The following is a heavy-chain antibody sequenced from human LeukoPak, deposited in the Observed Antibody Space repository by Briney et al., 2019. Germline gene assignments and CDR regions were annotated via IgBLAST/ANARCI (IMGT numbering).Heavy chain of an antibody. D-gene: IGHD3-22*01. J-gene: IGHJ4*02. Sequence: SVKVSCKASGGTFSSYAISWVRQAPGQGLEWMGGIIPIFGTANYAQKFQGRVTITADESTSTAYMELSSLRSEDTAVYYCARGRDYYDSSGYYYMVSYFDYWGQGTLVTVSS. CDR1: GGTFSSYA. CDR2: IIPIFGTA. CDR3: ARGRDYYDSSGYYYMVSYFDY. V-gene: IGHV1-69*13.